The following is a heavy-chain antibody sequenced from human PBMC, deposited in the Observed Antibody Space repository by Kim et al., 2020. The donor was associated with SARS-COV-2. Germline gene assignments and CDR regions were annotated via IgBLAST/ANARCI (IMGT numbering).Heavy chain of an antibody. CDR3: VRGTSGSDY. V-gene: IGHV3-48*02. D-gene: IGHD6-6*01. CDR2: ISPSSSPM. CDR1: GFTFSKYG. J-gene: IGHJ4*02. Sequence: GGSLRLSCAASGFTFSKYGMHWVRQAPGKGLEWVSSISPSSSPMFYADSMKGRFTISRDNAKSSLYLQMNSLRDEDTAVYYCVRGTSGSDYWGQGTLVTVSS.